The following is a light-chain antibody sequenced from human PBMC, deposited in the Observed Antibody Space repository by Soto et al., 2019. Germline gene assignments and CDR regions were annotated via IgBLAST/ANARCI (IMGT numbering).Light chain of an antibody. J-gene: IGLJ1*01. V-gene: IGLV1-51*02. CDR2: ENN. CDR1: SSNIGNNY. Sequence: QSVLTQPPSVSAAPGQKVTISCSGSSSNIGNNYVSWYQQLPGTAPKLLIYENNKRPSGIPDRFSGSKSGTSATLGITGLQTGDEADYYCGTWDSSLGAYVFGTGTQLTVL. CDR3: GTWDSSLGAYV.